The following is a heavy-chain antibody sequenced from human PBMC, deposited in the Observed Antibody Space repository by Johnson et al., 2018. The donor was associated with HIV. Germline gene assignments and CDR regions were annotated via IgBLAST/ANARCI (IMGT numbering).Heavy chain of an antibody. D-gene: IGHD5-18*01. CDR3: AVGIQLWFASEGDAFDI. Sequence: VQLVESGGGLVQPGRSLRLSCAASGFTFDDYAMHWVRQAPGKGLEWVSGISWNSGSIGYADSVKGRFTISRDNAKSTLYLLMNYLTPEDTAMYYFAVGIQLWFASEGDAFDIWGQGAMVSVSS. CDR2: ISWNSGSI. V-gene: IGHV3-9*01. J-gene: IGHJ3*02. CDR1: GFTFDDYA.